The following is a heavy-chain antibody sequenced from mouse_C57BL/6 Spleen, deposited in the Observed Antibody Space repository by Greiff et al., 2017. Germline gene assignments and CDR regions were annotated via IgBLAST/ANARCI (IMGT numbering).Heavy chain of an antibody. D-gene: IGHD2-1*01. CDR2: ISSGSSTI. Sequence: EVKLMESGGGLVKPGGSLKLSCAASGFTFSDYGMHWVRQAPEKGLEWVAYISSGSSTIYYADTVKGRFTISRDNAKNTLFLQMTSLRSEDTAMYYCARRTYGNYLDYWGQGTTLTVSS. CDR3: ARRTYGNYLDY. J-gene: IGHJ2*01. V-gene: IGHV5-17*01. CDR1: GFTFSDYG.